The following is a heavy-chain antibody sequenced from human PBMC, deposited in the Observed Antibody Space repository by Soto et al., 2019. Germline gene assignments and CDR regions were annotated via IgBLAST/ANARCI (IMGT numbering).Heavy chain of an antibody. CDR3: VRGPSDHKLRLVEWPYGDY. V-gene: IGHV3-53*01. CDR1: GFIVSSNQ. Sequence: EVQLVESGGGLIQPGGSLRLSCVASGFIVSSNQMSWVRQAPGKGLEWVSVIYSGHTTYYADSVEGRFTISRDDSKNTLYLQMNSLRVEDMAVYYCVRGPSDHKLRLVEWPYGDYWGKGALVTVSS. J-gene: IGHJ4*02. D-gene: IGHD3-3*01. CDR2: IYSGHTT.